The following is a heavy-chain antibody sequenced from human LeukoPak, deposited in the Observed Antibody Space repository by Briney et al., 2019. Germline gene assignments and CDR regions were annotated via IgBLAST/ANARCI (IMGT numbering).Heavy chain of an antibody. CDR2: INYSGST. Sequence: SETLSLTCTVSGGSISSYYCSWIRQPPGKGLEWIGYINYSGSTNYNPSLKSRVTISVDTSKNQFSLKLSSVTAADTAVYYCAREILGGFTPGEYWGQGTLVTVSS. CDR1: GGSISSYY. V-gene: IGHV4-59*01. J-gene: IGHJ4*02. D-gene: IGHD3-16*01. CDR3: AREILGGFTPGEY.